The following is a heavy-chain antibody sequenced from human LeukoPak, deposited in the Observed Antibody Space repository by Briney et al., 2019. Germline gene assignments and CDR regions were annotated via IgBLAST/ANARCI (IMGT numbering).Heavy chain of an antibody. CDR3: ARGEQTADRYMITFGGVRQTSLLSVMDV. V-gene: IGHV3-48*03. J-gene: IGHJ6*04. D-gene: IGHD3-16*01. Sequence: GGSLRLSCAASGFTFSIYEMNWARHAPGGGLEWGSYISSSGSTIYYAHSVKGRFTISRDNAKNSLYLQMNSLRGEDTDVYYCARGEQTADRYMITFGGVRQTSLLSVMDVWGKGTTVTVSS. CDR2: ISSSGSTI. CDR1: GFTFSIYE.